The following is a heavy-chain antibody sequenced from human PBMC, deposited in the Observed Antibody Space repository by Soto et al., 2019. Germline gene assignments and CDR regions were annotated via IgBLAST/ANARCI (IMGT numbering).Heavy chain of an antibody. Sequence: QVQLQESGPGLVKPSQTLSLTCTVSGGSISSGGYSWSWIRQHPGKGLEWIGYIYYSGSTYYNPSLKSRVTISVDTSKNQFSLKLSSVTAADTAVYYCASIVSSAHGEFSDWGQGTLVTVSS. CDR2: IYYSGST. CDR1: GGSISSGGYS. CDR3: ASIVSSAHGEFSD. J-gene: IGHJ4*02. V-gene: IGHV4-31*03. D-gene: IGHD3-10*01.